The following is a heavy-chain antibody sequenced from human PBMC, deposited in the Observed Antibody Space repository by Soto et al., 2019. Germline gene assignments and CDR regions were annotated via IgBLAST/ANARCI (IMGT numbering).Heavy chain of an antibody. J-gene: IGHJ4*02. CDR2: IGGSGRTT. D-gene: IGHD3-22*01. V-gene: IGHV3-23*01. CDR1: AFTFNNYA. Sequence: PGGSLRLSCAASAFTFNNYAMSWVRQAPGKGLEWVSGIGGSGRTTYYADSVKGRFTISRDNSNNKLFLQMNSLRAEDTAVYYCAKSRYSDSSGDFYDYWGQGTLVTVSS. CDR3: AKSRYSDSSGDFYDY.